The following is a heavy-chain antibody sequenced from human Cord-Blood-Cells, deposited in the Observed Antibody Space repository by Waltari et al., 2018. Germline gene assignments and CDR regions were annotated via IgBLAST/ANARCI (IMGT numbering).Heavy chain of an antibody. Sequence: QVQLQESGPGLVKPSETLSLTCTVSGGSISSYYWSWIRQPPGKGLEWIGYIYYSGSTNYNPSLKSRVTISVDTSKSQFSLKLSSVTAADTAVYYCARTLGNAVAFDIWGQGTMVTVSS. CDR2: IYYSGST. D-gene: IGHD7-27*01. J-gene: IGHJ3*02. CDR1: GGSISSYY. V-gene: IGHV4-59*08. CDR3: ARTLGNAVAFDI.